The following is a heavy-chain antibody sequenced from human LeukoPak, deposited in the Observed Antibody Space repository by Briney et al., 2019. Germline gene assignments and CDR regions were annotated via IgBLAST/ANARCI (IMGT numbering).Heavy chain of an antibody. CDR2: ISAYNGNT. D-gene: IGHD6-19*01. Sequence: GASVKVSCKASGYTFTSYGISWVRQAPGQGLEWMGWISAYNGNTNYARKLQGRVTMTTDTSTSTAYMELRSLRSDDTAVYYCAGRMYSSGWYYFDYWGQGTLVTVSS. J-gene: IGHJ4*02. V-gene: IGHV1-18*01. CDR3: AGRMYSSGWYYFDY. CDR1: GYTFTSYG.